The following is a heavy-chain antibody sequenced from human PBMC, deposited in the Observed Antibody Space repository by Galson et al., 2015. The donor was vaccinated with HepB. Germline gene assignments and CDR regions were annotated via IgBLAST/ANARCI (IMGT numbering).Heavy chain of an antibody. V-gene: IGHV3-30*04. J-gene: IGHJ6*02. CDR1: GFTFSNYA. Sequence: SLRLSCAASGFTFSNYAMHWVRQTPGKGLEWVAVISYDATKKYYIDAVKGRFSISRDNSKGTVYLQMSSLRAEDTAVYYCARELYSYAADYYYHNGLDVWGQGTTVTVSS. CDR2: ISYDATKK. D-gene: IGHD3-22*01. CDR3: ARELYSYAADYYYHNGLDV.